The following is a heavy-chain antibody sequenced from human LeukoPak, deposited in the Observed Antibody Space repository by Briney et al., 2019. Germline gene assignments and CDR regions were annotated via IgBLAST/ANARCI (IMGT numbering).Heavy chain of an antibody. J-gene: IGHJ4*02. V-gene: IGHV3-48*03. CDR3: ARDGLVIPDY. Sequence: GGSLRLSCAASGFTFSSYEMNWVRQAPGKGLEWISYISASGTITHYADSVKGRFTISRDNAKNSLYLQMNSLRAEDTAVYYCARDGLVIPDYWGQGTLVTVSS. D-gene: IGHD3/OR15-3a*01. CDR2: ISASGTIT. CDR1: GFTFSSYE.